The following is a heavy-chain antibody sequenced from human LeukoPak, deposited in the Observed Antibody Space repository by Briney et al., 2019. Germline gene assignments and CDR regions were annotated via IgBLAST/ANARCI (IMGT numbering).Heavy chain of an antibody. CDR1: GGSFSGYY. Sequence: SETLSLPCAVYGGSFSGYYWSWIRQPPGKGLEWIGEINHSGSTNYNPSLKSRVTISVDTSKNQFSLKLSSVTAADTAVYYCARGLQRYYYYMDVWGKGTTVTVSS. D-gene: IGHD4-11*01. V-gene: IGHV4-34*01. CDR3: ARGLQRYYYYMDV. J-gene: IGHJ6*03. CDR2: INHSGST.